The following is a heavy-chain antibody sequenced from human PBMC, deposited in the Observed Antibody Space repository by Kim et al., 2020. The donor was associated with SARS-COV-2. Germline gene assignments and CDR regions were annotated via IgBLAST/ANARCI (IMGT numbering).Heavy chain of an antibody. CDR2: INPSGGST. CDR1: GYAFRSYY. V-gene: IGHV1-46*01. D-gene: IGHD3-9*01. Sequence: ASVKVSCKASGYAFRSYYMHWVRQAPGQGLEWMGIINPSGGSTIYAQKFQGRVTMTRDTSTSTVYMELSSLRSEDTAVYYCATGGTTYYDILTGYYGGENFDYWGQGTLVTVSS. J-gene: IGHJ4*02. CDR3: ATGGTTYYDILTGYYGGENFDY.